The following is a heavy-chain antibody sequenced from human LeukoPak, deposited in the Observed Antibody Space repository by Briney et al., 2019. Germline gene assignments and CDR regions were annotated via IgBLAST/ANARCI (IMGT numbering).Heavy chain of an antibody. Sequence: GGSLRLSCAASGFTFSSYSMNWVRQAPGKGLEWVSSISGLTTYIYYADSLKGRFTISRDNAKNSLFLQMNSLRAEDTAVYYCARVGYDYGGNSGIFDYWGQGTLVTVSS. CDR1: GFTFSSYS. J-gene: IGHJ4*02. V-gene: IGHV3-21*01. CDR2: ISGLTTYI. CDR3: ARVGYDYGGNSGIFDY. D-gene: IGHD4-23*01.